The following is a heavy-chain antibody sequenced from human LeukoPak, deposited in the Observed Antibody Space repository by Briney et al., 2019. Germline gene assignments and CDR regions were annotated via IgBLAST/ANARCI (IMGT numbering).Heavy chain of an antibody. V-gene: IGHV1-2*02. CDR2: INPNSSDT. CDR1: GYTFTGYY. D-gene: IGHD5/OR15-5a*01. CDR3: VRGRPPNADIVSKLFDY. Sequence: TSVKVTCKASGYTFTGYYMHWVRQAPGQGLEWVGCINPNSSDTKNEQNVQDRVTMTRDTYISTAYMELRLDDTAVYYCVRGRPPNADIVSKLFDYWGQGTLVTVSS. J-gene: IGHJ4*02.